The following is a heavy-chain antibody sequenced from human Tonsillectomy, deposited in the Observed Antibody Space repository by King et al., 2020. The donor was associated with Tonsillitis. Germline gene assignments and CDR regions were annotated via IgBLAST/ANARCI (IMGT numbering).Heavy chain of an antibody. CDR3: AKDQKYTYYYDSSGRIGAFDI. V-gene: IGHV3-30*18. CDR2: ISYDGSNK. D-gene: IGHD3-22*01. CDR1: GFTFSTYG. Sequence: VQLVESGGGVVQPGRSLRLSCAASGFTFSTYGMHWVRQAPGKGLEWVAFISYDGSNKYYGDSVKGQFTISRDNSKNTLYLQMNSLRAEDTAVYYCAKDQKYTYYYDSSGRIGAFDIWGQGTMVTVSS. J-gene: IGHJ3*02.